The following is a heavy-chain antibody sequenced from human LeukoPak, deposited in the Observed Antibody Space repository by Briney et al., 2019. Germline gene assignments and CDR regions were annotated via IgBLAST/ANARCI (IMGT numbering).Heavy chain of an antibody. CDR2: ISYDGSNK. V-gene: IGHV3-30-3*01. CDR3: ARDGYSSSWYSWYFDL. D-gene: IGHD6-13*01. CDR1: GFTFSSYW. Sequence: GGSLRLSCAASGFTFSSYWMSWVRQAPGKGLEWVAVISYDGSNKYYADSVKGRFTISRDNSKNTLYLQMNSLRAEDTAVYYCARDGYSSSWYSWYFDLWGRGTLVTVSS. J-gene: IGHJ2*01.